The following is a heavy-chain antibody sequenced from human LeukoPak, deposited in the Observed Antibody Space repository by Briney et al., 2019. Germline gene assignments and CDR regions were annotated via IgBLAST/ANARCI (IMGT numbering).Heavy chain of an antibody. Sequence: SETLSLTCNVSGGTISSSSYYWGWIRQPPGKGLEWIGSIYYSGSTYYNPSLKSRVTISVDTSKNQFSLKLSSVTAADTAVYYCATTKRGYSGYEYPWGQGTLVTVSS. D-gene: IGHD5-12*01. CDR2: IYYSGST. J-gene: IGHJ5*02. CDR1: GGTISSSSYY. V-gene: IGHV4-39*01. CDR3: ATTKRGYSGYEYP.